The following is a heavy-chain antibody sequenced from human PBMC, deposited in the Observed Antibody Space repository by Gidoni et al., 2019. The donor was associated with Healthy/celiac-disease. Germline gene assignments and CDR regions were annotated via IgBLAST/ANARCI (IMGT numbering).Heavy chain of an antibody. J-gene: IGHJ3*02. CDR2: IIPIFGTA. CDR1: GGTFSSYA. D-gene: IGHD5-18*01. CDR3: ARGSGAAMVTAGAFDI. Sequence: QVQLVQSGAEVKKPVSSVKVSCKASGGTFSSYAISWVRQAPGQGLDWMGGIIPIFGTANYAQKVQGRVTITADKSTSTAYMELGSLRSEDTAVYYCARGSGAAMVTAGAFDIWGQGTMVTVSS. V-gene: IGHV1-69*06.